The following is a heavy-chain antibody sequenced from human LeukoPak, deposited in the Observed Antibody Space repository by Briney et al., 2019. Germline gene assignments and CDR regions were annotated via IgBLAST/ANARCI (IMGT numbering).Heavy chain of an antibody. V-gene: IGHV4-31*03. J-gene: IGHJ5*02. D-gene: IGHD3-16*01. CDR1: GDSISGGDYY. Sequence: SETLSLTCTVSGDSISGGDYYWSWIRQHPGKGLEWIGYIYYSGSAYYNPSLKSRLTMSVDTSKNQLSLRLSSVTAADTAVYFCARGVALGGNVFGWPWFDPWGQGTLVTVSS. CDR3: ARGVALGGNVFGWPWFDP. CDR2: IYYSGSA.